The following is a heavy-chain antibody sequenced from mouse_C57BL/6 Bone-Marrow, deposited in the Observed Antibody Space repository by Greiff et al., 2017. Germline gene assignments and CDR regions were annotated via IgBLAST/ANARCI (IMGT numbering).Heavy chain of an antibody. CDR3: ARSGYYYGSSLFAY. Sequence: QVQLKESGAELVRPGTSVKVSCKASGYAFTNYLIAWVKQRPGQGLEWIGVINPGSGGTNYNEKFKGKATLTADKSSSTAYMQLSSLTSEDSAVYFCARSGYYYGSSLFAYWGQGTLVTVSA. D-gene: IGHD1-1*01. V-gene: IGHV1-54*01. J-gene: IGHJ3*01. CDR1: GYAFTNYL. CDR2: INPGSGGT.